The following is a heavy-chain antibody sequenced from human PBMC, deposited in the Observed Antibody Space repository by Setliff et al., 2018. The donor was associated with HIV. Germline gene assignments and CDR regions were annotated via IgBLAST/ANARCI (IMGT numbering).Heavy chain of an antibody. J-gene: IGHJ4*02. CDR2: IHSSGST. CDR3: ASGEESGTYGEPYDS. D-gene: IGHD1-26*01. Sequence: SETLSLTCTVSGDSIISSRNFWGWIRQPPGKGLEWIGNIHSSGSTYYNPSLKSRVFISVDLSINQFSLKLHSVTAADTAVYYCASGEESGTYGEPYDSWGQGALVTVS. V-gene: IGHV4-39*01. CDR1: GDSIISSRNF.